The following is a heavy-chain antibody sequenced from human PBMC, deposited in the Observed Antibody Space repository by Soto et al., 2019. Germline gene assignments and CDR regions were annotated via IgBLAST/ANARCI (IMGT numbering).Heavy chain of an antibody. CDR1: GYTFTSYY. CDR2: INPSGGST. D-gene: IGHD3-16*02. Sequence: ASVKVSCKASGYTFTSYYMHWVRQAPGQGLEWMGIINPSGGSTSYAQKFQGRVTMTRDTSTSTVYMELSSLRSEDTAVYYCAREPLMITFGGVIVPPADYGMDVWGQGTTVTVSS. V-gene: IGHV1-46*01. J-gene: IGHJ6*02. CDR3: AREPLMITFGGVIVPPADYGMDV.